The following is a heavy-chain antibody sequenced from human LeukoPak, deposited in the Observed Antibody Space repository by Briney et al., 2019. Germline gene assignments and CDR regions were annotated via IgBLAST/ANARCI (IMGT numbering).Heavy chain of an antibody. D-gene: IGHD4-17*01. V-gene: IGHV4-38-2*02. CDR1: GYSISSGYY. CDR3: ATSYGDRAY. CDR2: IYHSGST. Sequence: SETLSLTCTVSGYSISSGYYWGWIRQPPGKGLEWIGSIYHSGSTYYNPSLKSRVTISVDTSKNQFSLKLSSVTAADTAVYYCATSYGDRAYWGQGTLVTVSS. J-gene: IGHJ4*02.